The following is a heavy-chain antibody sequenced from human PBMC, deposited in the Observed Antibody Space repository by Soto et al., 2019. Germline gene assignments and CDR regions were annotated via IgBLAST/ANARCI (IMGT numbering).Heavy chain of an antibody. CDR2: VYSSGRT. CDR3: AKDKSGAADI. Sequence: QVQLQESGPGLVEPSETLSLTCTVSGGSMNGFYWNWIRQPAGGGLEWIGRVYSSGRTDYIPSLKSRITMSVDTFENQFYMNLRFVTAADTAVYFCAKDKSGAADIWGHGTMVTVS. V-gene: IGHV4-4*07. D-gene: IGHD7-27*01. CDR1: GGSMNGFY. J-gene: IGHJ3*02.